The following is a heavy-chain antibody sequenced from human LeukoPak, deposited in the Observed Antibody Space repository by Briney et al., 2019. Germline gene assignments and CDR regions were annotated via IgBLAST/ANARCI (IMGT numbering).Heavy chain of an antibody. CDR2: INHSGST. CDR1: GGSFSGYY. Sequence: SETLSLTCAVYGGSFSGYYWSWIRQPPGKGLEWVGEINHSGSTNYNPSLKSRVTISVDTSKNQFSLKLSSVTAADTAVYCCARGGGDVVVVAATRYYFDYWGQGTLVTVSS. CDR3: ARGGGDVVVVAATRYYFDY. V-gene: IGHV4-34*01. J-gene: IGHJ4*02. D-gene: IGHD2-15*01.